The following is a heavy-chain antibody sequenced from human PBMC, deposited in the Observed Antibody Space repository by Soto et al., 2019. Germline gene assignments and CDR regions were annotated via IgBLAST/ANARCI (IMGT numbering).Heavy chain of an antibody. CDR1: GYTFTSYS. J-gene: IGHJ5*02. V-gene: IGHV1-18*01. CDR2: INTYNSKT. Sequence: GASVKVSCKASGYTFTSYSISWVRQAPGQGLEWMGGINTYNSKTNYAQKLQGRITMTTDTSTSTAYMELRSLRSDDTAIYYCARDNNYFDPWGQGTLVPVSS. CDR3: ARDNNYFDP.